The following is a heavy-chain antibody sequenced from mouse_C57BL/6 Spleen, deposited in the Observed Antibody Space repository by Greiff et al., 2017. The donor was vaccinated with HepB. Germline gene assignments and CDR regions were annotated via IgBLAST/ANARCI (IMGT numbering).Heavy chain of an antibody. J-gene: IGHJ4*01. CDR1: GFTFSDAW. CDR3: TRNCYDYYYAMDY. CDR2: IRNKANNHST. V-gene: IGHV6-6*01. Sequence: EVMLVESGGGLVQPGGSMKLSCAASGFTFSDAWMDWVRQSPEKGLEWVAEIRNKANNHSTYYAESVKGRFTISRDDSKSSVYLQMNSFIAEDTGIYYCTRNCYDYYYAMDYWGQGTSVTVSS. D-gene: IGHD2-12*01.